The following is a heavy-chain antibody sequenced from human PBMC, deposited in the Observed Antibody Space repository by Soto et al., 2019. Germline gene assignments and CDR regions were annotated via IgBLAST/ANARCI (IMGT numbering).Heavy chain of an antibody. J-gene: IGHJ5*02. V-gene: IGHV4-59*01. Sequence: PSETLSLTCTVSGGSISSYDWSWIRQAPGKKLEWIGYIYSSGTTNYNPSLKSRVTMSRDTSKNQFSLKLSSVTTADTAVYYCGRDHSSGWVNWFDPWGQGTLVTSPQ. CDR3: GRDHSSGWVNWFDP. D-gene: IGHD3-22*01. CDR2: IYSSGTT. CDR1: GGSISSYD.